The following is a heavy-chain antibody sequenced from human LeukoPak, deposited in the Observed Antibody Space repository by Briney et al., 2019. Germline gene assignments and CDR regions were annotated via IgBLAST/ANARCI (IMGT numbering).Heavy chain of an antibody. CDR1: GYTFTGYY. D-gene: IGHD5-18*01. V-gene: IGHV1-2*02. Sequence: ASVSASCKASGYTFTGYYMHWVRQAPGQGLEWMGWINPNSGGTNYAQKFQGRVTMTRDTSISTAYMELSRLRSDDTAVYYCARDLHRYSSYYFDYWGQRNPFSVSS. J-gene: IGHJ4*02. CDR2: INPNSGGT. CDR3: ARDLHRYSSYYFDY.